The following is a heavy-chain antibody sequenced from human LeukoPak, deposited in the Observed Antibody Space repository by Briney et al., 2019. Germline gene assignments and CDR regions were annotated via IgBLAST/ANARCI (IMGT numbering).Heavy chain of an antibody. V-gene: IGHV4-59*08. J-gene: IGHJ3*02. D-gene: IGHD1-26*01. Sequence: SETLSLTCTVSGGSIGNYYWSWIRQPPGKGLEYIGYIYYSGSIDYNPSLKSRVKISVDTSLNQFFLRLNSVTAADTAVYYCARHTLVGARNAFDIWGQGTMVTVSS. CDR2: IYYSGSI. CDR3: ARHTLVGARNAFDI. CDR1: GGSIGNYY.